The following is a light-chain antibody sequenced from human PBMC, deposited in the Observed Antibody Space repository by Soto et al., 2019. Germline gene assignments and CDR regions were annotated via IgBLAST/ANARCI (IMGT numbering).Light chain of an antibody. CDR2: GAA. J-gene: IGKJ2*01. CDR1: QRISREY. V-gene: IGKV3-20*01. CDR3: HQYGTLPRT. Sequence: EIVLTQSPGALSMSPGEGATLSCRASQRISREYLAWYQQQPGQAPRLLIYGAANRATGIPDRFSGSGSGTYFTLTINRLEPEDFAVYYCHQYGTLPRTFGQGTKLEIK.